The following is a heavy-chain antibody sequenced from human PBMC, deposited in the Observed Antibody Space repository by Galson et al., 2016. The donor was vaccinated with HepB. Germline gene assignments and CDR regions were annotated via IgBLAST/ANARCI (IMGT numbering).Heavy chain of an antibody. CDR1: GFTFGSYI. Sequence: SLRLSCAASGFTFGSYIMNWVRQAPGKGLEWVSSITASSAYIYYADSVKGRFTISRDNAKNSLYLQMNSLRAEDTAVYYCARGVRGSSWYARYFDLWGRGTLVTVSS. CDR3: ARGVRGSSWYARYFDL. D-gene: IGHD6-13*01. J-gene: IGHJ2*01. CDR2: ITASSAYI. V-gene: IGHV3-21*01.